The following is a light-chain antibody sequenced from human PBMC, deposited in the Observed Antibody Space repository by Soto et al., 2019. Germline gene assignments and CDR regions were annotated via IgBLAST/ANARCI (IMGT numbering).Light chain of an antibody. Sequence: DTQMTQSPSSLSSSVGDRVTITCQATHAITNHLNWYQQKLGKAPKLLIYDASNLETGVPSRFSGSGSGTEFTVTISSLQAEDVASYYCQQYDNFPYTFGHATSLEMK. CDR2: DAS. CDR1: HAITNH. CDR3: QQYDNFPYT. J-gene: IGKJ2*01. V-gene: IGKV1-33*01.